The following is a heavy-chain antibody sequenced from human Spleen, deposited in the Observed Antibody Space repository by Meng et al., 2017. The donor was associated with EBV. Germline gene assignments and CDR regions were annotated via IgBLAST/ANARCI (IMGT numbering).Heavy chain of an antibody. Sequence: HITLKESCPTLMKPPQTLTLTCNFSGISLNNRGVGVAWIRQPPGKALEWLAVIFWDADERYSPSLKNRLTITRDTSKSQVVLTMTSVDPVDTATYYCAHTVSGAGWFDTWGQGTLVTVSS. V-gene: IGHV2-5*02. CDR2: IFWDADE. J-gene: IGHJ5*02. D-gene: IGHD5-12*01. CDR1: GISLNNRGVG. CDR3: AHTVSGAGWFDT.